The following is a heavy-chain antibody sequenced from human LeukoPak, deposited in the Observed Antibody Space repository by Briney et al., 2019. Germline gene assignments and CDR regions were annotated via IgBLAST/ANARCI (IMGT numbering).Heavy chain of an antibody. D-gene: IGHD4/OR15-4a*01. V-gene: IGHV1-69*01. Sequence: GSSVKVSCKASGGTFSSYAISWVRQAPGQGLEWMGGIIPIFGTANYAQKFQGRVTITADESTSTAYMELSSLRSEDTAVYYCARDLGGAYHYYYMDVWGKGTTVTVSS. CDR2: IIPIFGTA. CDR3: ARDLGGAYHYYYMDV. J-gene: IGHJ6*03. CDR1: GGTFSSYA.